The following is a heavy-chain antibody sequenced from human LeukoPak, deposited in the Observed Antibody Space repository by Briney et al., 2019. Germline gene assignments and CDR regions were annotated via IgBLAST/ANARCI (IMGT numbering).Heavy chain of an antibody. CDR3: AGASYDSSGVH. V-gene: IGHV4-59*01. Sequence: PSETLSLTCTVSGGSISSYYWSWIRQPPGKGLEWIGYIYYSGSTNYNPSLKSRVTISVDTYKNQFSLKLSSVTAADTAVYYCAGASYDSSGVHWGQGTLVTVSS. J-gene: IGHJ4*02. CDR2: IYYSGST. CDR1: GGSISSYY. D-gene: IGHD3-22*01.